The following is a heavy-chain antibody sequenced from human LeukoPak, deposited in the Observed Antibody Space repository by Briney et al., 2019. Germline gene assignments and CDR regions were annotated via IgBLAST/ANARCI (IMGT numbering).Heavy chain of an antibody. J-gene: IGHJ4*02. V-gene: IGHV3-30*02. CDR2: IRYDGSNK. CDR1: GFTFSSYG. CDR3: ARGPPYCSGGSCYSRGPYYFDY. D-gene: IGHD2-15*01. Sequence: PGGSLRLSCAASGFTFSSYGMHWVRQAPGKGLEWVAFIRYDGSNKYYADSVKGRFTISRDNAKNSLYLQMNSLRAEDTALYHCARGPPYCSGGSCYSRGPYYFDYWGQGTLVTVSS.